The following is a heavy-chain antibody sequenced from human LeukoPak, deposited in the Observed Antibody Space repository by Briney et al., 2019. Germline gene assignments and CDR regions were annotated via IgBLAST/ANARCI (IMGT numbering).Heavy chain of an antibody. Sequence: PSETLSLTCTVSGGSISSDSYYWTWIRQPAGKGLEWIGRIYTSGSTNYNPSLQGRVTISVDTSKNQFSLNLNSVTAADTAVSFCARGWGDINCPKYNWFDPWGQGTLVTVSS. D-gene: IGHD1-1*01. J-gene: IGHJ5*02. CDR1: GGSISSDSYY. CDR3: ARGWGDINCPKYNWFDP. CDR2: IYTSGST. V-gene: IGHV4-61*02.